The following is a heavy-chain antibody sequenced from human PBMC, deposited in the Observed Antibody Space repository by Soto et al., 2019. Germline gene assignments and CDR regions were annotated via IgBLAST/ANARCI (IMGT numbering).Heavy chain of an antibody. Sequence: ASVKVSCKASGYTFNFYGITWVRQAPGQGLEWMGWISGFNGNTNYAADLQGRVTMTEDTSTDTAYMELSSLRSEDTAVYYCATETRGIAVAGRVWFDPWGQGTLVTVSS. CDR2: ISGFNGNT. CDR3: ATETRGIAVAGRVWFDP. V-gene: IGHV1-18*01. CDR1: GYTFNFYG. J-gene: IGHJ5*02. D-gene: IGHD6-19*01.